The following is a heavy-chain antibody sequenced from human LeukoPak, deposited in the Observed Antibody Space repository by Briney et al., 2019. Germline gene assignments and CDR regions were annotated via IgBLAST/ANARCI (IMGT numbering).Heavy chain of an antibody. J-gene: IGHJ4*02. CDR2: IIPIFGTA. Sequence: SVKVSCKASGGTFSSYAISWVRQAPGQGLEWMGRIIPIFGTANYAQKFQGRVTITTDESTSTAYMELSSLRSEDTAVYYCAKESSSSADWRFLVVNYFDYWGQGTLVTVSS. V-gene: IGHV1-69*05. CDR3: AKESSSSADWRFLVVNYFDY. D-gene: IGHD6-13*01. CDR1: GGTFSSYA.